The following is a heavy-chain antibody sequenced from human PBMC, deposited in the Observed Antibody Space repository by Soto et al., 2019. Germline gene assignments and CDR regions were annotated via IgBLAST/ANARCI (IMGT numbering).Heavy chain of an antibody. CDR1: GGSVSSGSYY. CDR3: ARDLRGGCSGGSSYSGYYYYMDV. CDR2: IYYSGST. V-gene: IGHV4-61*01. J-gene: IGHJ6*03. Sequence: SETLSLTCTVSGGSVSSGSYYWSWIRQPPGKGLEWIGYIYYSGSTNYNPSLKSRVTISVDTSKNQFSLKLSSVTAADTAVYYCARDLRGGCSGGSSYSGYYYYMDVWGKGTTVTVSS. D-gene: IGHD2-15*01.